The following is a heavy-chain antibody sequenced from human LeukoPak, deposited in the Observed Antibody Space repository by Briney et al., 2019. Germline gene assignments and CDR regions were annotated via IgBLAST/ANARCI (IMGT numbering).Heavy chain of an antibody. CDR3: ARDREWIQLLRYYYGMDV. Sequence: PGGSLRLSCAASGFTFSTYSMNWVRQAPGKGLEWVSSISRTSSYIYYADSVKGRFTNSRDNAKNSLYLQMNSLRAEDTAVYYCARDREWIQLLRYYYGMDVWGQGTTVTVSS. J-gene: IGHJ6*02. CDR1: GFTFSTYS. D-gene: IGHD5-18*01. CDR2: ISRTSSYI. V-gene: IGHV3-21*01.